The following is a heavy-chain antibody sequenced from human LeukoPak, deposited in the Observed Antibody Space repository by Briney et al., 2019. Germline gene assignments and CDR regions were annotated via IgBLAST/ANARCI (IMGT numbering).Heavy chain of an antibody. CDR3: ARLGIVVPAAVEIAAAENYFDY. D-gene: IGHD2-2*01. Sequence: TSQTLSLTCAVSGYSISSGYYWGWIRQPPGKGLEWIGSIYHSGSTYYNPSLKSRVTISVDTSKNQFSLKLSSVTAADTAVYYCARLGIVVPAAVEIAAAENYFDYWGQGTLVTVSS. J-gene: IGHJ4*02. CDR2: IYHSGST. CDR1: GYSISSGYY. V-gene: IGHV4-38-2*01.